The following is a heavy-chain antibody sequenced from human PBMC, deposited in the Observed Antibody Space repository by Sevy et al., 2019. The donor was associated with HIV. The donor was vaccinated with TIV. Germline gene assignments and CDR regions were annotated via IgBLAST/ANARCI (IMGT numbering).Heavy chain of an antibody. D-gene: IGHD2-2*01. CDR3: ARDPYQDAFDI. CDR1: GFTFRTYS. Sequence: GGSLRLSCAASGFTFRTYSMYWVRQAPVKGLEWVALISFDGNYTKHADSVKGRFTISRDNSNNRLDLQMSSLRVEDTAVYYCARDPYQDAFDIRGQGTVVTVSS. CDR2: ISFDGNYT. V-gene: IGHV3-30-3*01. J-gene: IGHJ3*02.